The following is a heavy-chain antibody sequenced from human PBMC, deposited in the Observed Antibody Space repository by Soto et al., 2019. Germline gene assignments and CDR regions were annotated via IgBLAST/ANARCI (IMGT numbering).Heavy chain of an antibody. CDR1: GFDFSTYG. J-gene: IGHJ4*02. Sequence: ESVGGVVQPGRSLILSCAASGFDFSTYGMHWVRQTPGKGLEWVAVIWYDGKNKYYADSVRGRFTISRDNSKNKLYLQMNSPRAEDTAVYYCASQRWAQDSGWSEVDFWGQGTLVTVSS. CDR2: IWYDGKNK. CDR3: ASQRWAQDSGWSEVDF. V-gene: IGHV3-33*03. D-gene: IGHD6-19*01.